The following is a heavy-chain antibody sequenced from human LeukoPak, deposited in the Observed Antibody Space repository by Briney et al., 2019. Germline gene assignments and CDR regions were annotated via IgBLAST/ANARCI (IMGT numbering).Heavy chain of an antibody. V-gene: IGHV6-1*01. CDR3: ARDIGYRFDY. Sequence: SQTLSLTCAISGDSVSSDSVTWHWIRQSPSRGLEWLGRTYYRSKWYNDYAVSVKSRIIINPDTSKNQFFLQLNSVTPEDTAVYYCARDIGYRFDYWGQGTLVTVSS. J-gene: IGHJ4*02. CDR2: TYYRSKWYN. D-gene: IGHD1-1*01. CDR1: GDSVSSDSVT.